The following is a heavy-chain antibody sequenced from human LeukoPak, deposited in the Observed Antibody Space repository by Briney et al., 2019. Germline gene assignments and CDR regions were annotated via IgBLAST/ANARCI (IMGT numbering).Heavy chain of an antibody. Sequence: GGSLRLSCAASGFTFSSYAMHWVRQAPGKGLEWVAVISYDGSNKYYADSVKGRFTISRDNSKNTLYLQMNSLRAEDTAVHYCAREGMVRGVFDYWGQGTLVTVSS. CDR3: AREGMVRGVFDY. D-gene: IGHD3-10*01. V-gene: IGHV3-30-3*01. J-gene: IGHJ4*02. CDR1: GFTFSSYA. CDR2: ISYDGSNK.